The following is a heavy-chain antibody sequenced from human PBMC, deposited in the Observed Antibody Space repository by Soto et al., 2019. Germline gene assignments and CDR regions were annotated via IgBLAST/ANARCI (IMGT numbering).Heavy chain of an antibody. V-gene: IGHV4-30-2*01. Sequence: SETLSLTCAVSGGSISSGGYSWSWIRQPPGKGLEWIGYIYHSGSTYYNPSLRSRVTISVDKSKNQFSLKLSSVTAADTAVYYCARIAVAGTRFDYWGQGTLVTVSS. CDR3: ARIAVAGTRFDY. J-gene: IGHJ4*02. D-gene: IGHD6-19*01. CDR1: GGSISSGGYS. CDR2: IYHSGST.